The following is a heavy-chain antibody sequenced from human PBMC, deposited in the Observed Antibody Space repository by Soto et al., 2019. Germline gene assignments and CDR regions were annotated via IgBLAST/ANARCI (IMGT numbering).Heavy chain of an antibody. CDR1: GGRVSRNSAA. CDR2: TYYRSRWYN. Sequence: SQTLSLTGASSGGRVSRNSAAWNWIRPSPSRGLEWLGRTYYRSRWYNDYAVSVKSRITVNPDTSKNQFSLHLNSLRAEDTAVYYCARDGYDFWSGYYLYYYYYYMDVWGKGTTVTVSS. CDR3: ARDGYDFWSGYYLYYYYYYMDV. V-gene: IGHV6-1*01. D-gene: IGHD3-3*01. J-gene: IGHJ6*03.